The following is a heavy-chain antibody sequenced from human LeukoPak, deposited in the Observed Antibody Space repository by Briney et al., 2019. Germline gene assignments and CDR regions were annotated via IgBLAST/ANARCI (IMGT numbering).Heavy chain of an antibody. D-gene: IGHD6-19*01. J-gene: IGHJ4*02. CDR1: GFTFSIYS. CDR3: ARVSRAVAGTGSFDY. Sequence: PGGSLRLSCVVSGFTFSIYSMNRVRQAPGKGLEWVSYISSSGSTIYYADSVKGRFTISRDTAKNSLYLQMSSLRAEDTAVYYCARVSRAVAGTGSFDYWGQGTLVTVSS. CDR2: ISSSGSTI. V-gene: IGHV3-48*04.